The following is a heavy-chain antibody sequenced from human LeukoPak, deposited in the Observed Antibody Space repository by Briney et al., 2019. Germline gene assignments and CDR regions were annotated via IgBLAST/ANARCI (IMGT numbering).Heavy chain of an antibody. CDR3: AKEYYYGSGSGGPFDY. Sequence: GGSLRLSCAASGFTVSSNYMNWVRQAPGKGLEWVSAISGSGGSTYYADSVKGRFTISRDNSKNTLYLQMNSLRAEDTAVYYCAKEYYYGSGSGGPFDYWGQGTLVTVSS. J-gene: IGHJ4*02. CDR1: GFTVSSNY. V-gene: IGHV3-23*01. CDR2: ISGSGGST. D-gene: IGHD3-10*01.